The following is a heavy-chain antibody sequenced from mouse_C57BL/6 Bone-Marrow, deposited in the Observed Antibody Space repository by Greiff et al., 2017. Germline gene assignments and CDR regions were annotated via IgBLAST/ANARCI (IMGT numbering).Heavy chain of an antibody. CDR1: GFNFKDDY. CDR3: TTSPYIDRDY. CDR2: IDPENGDT. D-gene: IGHD2-10*01. J-gene: IGHJ4*01. V-gene: IGHV14-4*01. Sequence: EVQLQQSGAELVRPGASVKLSCTASGFNFKDDYMHWVKQRPEQGLEWIGWIDPENGDTEYASKFQGKATITADTSSNTAYLQLRSLTSEDTAVYYCTTSPYIDRDYWGQGTSVTVSS.